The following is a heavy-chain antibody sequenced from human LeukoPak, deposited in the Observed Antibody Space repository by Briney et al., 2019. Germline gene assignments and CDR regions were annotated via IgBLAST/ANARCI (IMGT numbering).Heavy chain of an antibody. D-gene: IGHD2-2*01. CDR2: IKQDGSEK. J-gene: IGHJ4*02. CDR1: GFTFSSYW. Sequence: GGSLRLSCAASGFTFSSYWMSWVRQAPGKGLEWVANIKQDGSEKYYVDSVKGRFTISRDNAKNSLYLQMNSLRAEDTAVYYCARDNGVPAAIPYCFDYWGQGTLVTVSS. V-gene: IGHV3-7*01. CDR3: ARDNGVPAAIPYCFDY.